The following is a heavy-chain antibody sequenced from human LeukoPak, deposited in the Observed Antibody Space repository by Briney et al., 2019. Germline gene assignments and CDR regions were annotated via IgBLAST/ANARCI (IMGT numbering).Heavy chain of an antibody. V-gene: IGHV3-48*02. D-gene: IGHD1-26*01. CDR1: GFTLRSYS. Sequence: GGSLRLSCAASGFTLRSYSMNWVRQAPGKGLEWISYINTVGNSIHYADSVKGRFTIPRDNARNSLSMQMYGLRDEDTAVYYCAREGYLGAFDIWGQGTVITVSS. CDR3: AREGYLGAFDI. CDR2: INTVGNSI. J-gene: IGHJ3*02.